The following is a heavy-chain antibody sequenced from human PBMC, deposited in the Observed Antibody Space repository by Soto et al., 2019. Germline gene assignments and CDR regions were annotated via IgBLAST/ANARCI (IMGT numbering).Heavy chain of an antibody. CDR3: ARGHYGGHGLDV. V-gene: IGHV4-34*01. CDR2: LYFTGIT. Sequence: SETLSLTCDVYGGSFSGYIWTWIRQTPGKGLQWIVHLYFTGITYYTPSLESRVTFSVDRSKNQFSLTLSSVTAADTAVYYCARGHYGGHGLDVWGQGTTVTVSS. CDR1: GGSFSGYI. J-gene: IGHJ6*02. D-gene: IGHD4-17*01.